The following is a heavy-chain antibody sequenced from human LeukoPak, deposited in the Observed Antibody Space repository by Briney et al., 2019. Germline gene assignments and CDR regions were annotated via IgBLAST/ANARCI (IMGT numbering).Heavy chain of an antibody. CDR3: ARNEYSSTWYLVDY. CDR2: ISNDGSNK. V-gene: IGHV3-30*03. CDR1: GFTFSSYG. D-gene: IGHD6-13*01. J-gene: IGHJ4*02. Sequence: HPGGSLRLSCAASGFTFSSYGMHWVRQAPGKGLEWVAVISNDGSNKYYADSVKGRFTISRDNSKNTLYLQMNSLRAEDTAVYYCARNEYSSTWYLVDYWGQGTLVTVSS.